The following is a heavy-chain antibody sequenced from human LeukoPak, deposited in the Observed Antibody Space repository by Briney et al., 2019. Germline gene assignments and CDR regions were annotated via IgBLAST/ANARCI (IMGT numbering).Heavy chain of an antibody. Sequence: SETLSLTCAVYGGSFSGYYWSWIRQPPGKGLEWIGEINHSGSTNYNPSLKSRVTISVDTSKNQFSLKLSSVTAADTAVYYCASASGSYYRPPRDYWGQGTLVTVSS. J-gene: IGHJ4*02. CDR3: ASASGSYYRPPRDY. D-gene: IGHD3-10*01. V-gene: IGHV4-34*01. CDR2: INHSGST. CDR1: GGSFSGYY.